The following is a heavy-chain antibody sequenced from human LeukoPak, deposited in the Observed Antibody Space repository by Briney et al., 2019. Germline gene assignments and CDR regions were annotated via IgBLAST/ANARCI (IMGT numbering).Heavy chain of an antibody. D-gene: IGHD3-9*01. CDR1: GFTFGDYS. J-gene: IGHJ4*02. V-gene: IGHV3-49*03. Sequence: GGSQRLSCSASGFTFGDYSMSWFRQAPGKGLVWVGFIRNKAFGGTAEYAASVKGRFTISRDDSESIAYLQMDSLKTEDTAVYYCSREVRYFDWFQADYWGQGTLVTVSS. CDR3: SREVRYFDWFQADY. CDR2: IRNKAFGGTA.